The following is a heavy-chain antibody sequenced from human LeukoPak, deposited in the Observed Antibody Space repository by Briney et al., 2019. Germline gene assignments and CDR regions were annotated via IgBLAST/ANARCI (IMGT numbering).Heavy chain of an antibody. CDR3: ARVELAPYYYYMDV. V-gene: IGHV3-48*03. D-gene: IGHD1-7*01. CDR1: GFSISSYE. Sequence: HSGGSLRLXCAASGFSISSYEMNWVRQAPGKGLEWVSHISSSGSTIWYADSVKGRFTISRDNAKNSLYLQMNSLRAEDTAVYYCARVELAPYYYYMDVWGKGTTVTVSS. CDR2: ISSSGSTI. J-gene: IGHJ6*03.